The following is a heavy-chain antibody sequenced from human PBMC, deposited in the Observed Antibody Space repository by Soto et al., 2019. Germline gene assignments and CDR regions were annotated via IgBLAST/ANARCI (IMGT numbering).Heavy chain of an antibody. CDR2: IYYSGST. CDR3: ARWGYGSGSYYPLS. V-gene: IGHV4-59*01. J-gene: IGHJ5*02. D-gene: IGHD3-10*01. Sequence: PSETLSLTCVVSGASLSSYYWSWIRQPPGKGLEWIGYIYYSGSTNYNPSLKSRVTISVDTSKNQFSLKLSSVTAADTAVYYCARWGYGSGSYYPLSWGQGTLVTVSS. CDR1: GASLSSYY.